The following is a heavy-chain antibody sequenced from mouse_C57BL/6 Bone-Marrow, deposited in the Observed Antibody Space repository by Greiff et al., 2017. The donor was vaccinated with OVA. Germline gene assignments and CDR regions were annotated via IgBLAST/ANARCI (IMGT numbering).Heavy chain of an antibody. CDR1: GYAFSSSW. CDR3: ARGGAYYGNYLYYFDY. V-gene: IGHV1-82*01. Sequence: VQLQQSGPELVKPGASVKISCKASGYAFSSSWMNWVKQRPGKGLEWIGRIYPGDGDTNYNGKFKGKATLTADKSSSTAYMQLSSLTSEDSAVYFCARGGAYYGNYLYYFDYWGQGTTLTVSS. J-gene: IGHJ2*01. CDR2: IYPGDGDT. D-gene: IGHD2-10*01.